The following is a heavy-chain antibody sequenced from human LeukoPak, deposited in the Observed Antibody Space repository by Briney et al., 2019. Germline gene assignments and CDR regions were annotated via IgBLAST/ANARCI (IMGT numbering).Heavy chain of an antibody. CDR2: IYFRGST. V-gene: IGHV4-39*01. CDR3: ARHYGSGSNYSPFDY. Sequence: SETLSLTCTVPGGSISSSNYYWGWIRQPPGKGLEWIGTIYFRGSTYYNPPLKSPVTISVDTSKNQFSLKLSSVTAADTAVYYCARHYGSGSNYSPFDYWGQGTLVTVSS. J-gene: IGHJ4*02. D-gene: IGHD3-10*01. CDR1: GGSISSSNYY.